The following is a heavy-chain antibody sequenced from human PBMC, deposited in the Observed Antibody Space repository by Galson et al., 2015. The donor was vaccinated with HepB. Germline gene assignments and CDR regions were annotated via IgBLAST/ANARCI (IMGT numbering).Heavy chain of an antibody. CDR2: INPSGGST. V-gene: IGHV1-46*01. Sequence: SVKVSCKASGFTFRNYYFTWVRQAPGQGLEWMGIINPSGGSTSYAQKFQGRVTMTRDTSTSTVYMELSSLRSEDTAVYYCARDQASPHSPNYYYYGMDVWGQGTTVTVSS. CDR3: ARDQASPHSPNYYYYGMDV. J-gene: IGHJ6*02. CDR1: GFTFRNYY.